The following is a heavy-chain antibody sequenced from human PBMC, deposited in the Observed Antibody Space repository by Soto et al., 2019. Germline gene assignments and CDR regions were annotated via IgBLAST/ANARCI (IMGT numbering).Heavy chain of an antibody. Sequence: EGQLVESGGGLVKPGGSLRLSCAASGFAFQTYTMEWLRQPPGKGLEWVSSITISGNYIYYADSVKCRFTISSDNGRTSVYIQMNSLRAEDTAVYYWAKVGVLRTNIRWFYLWCQGTLVTVSS. V-gene: IGHV3-21*01. CDR2: ITISGNYI. CDR1: GFAFQTYT. J-gene: IGHJ5*02. CDR3: AKVGVLRTNIRWFYL. D-gene: IGHD2-8*01.